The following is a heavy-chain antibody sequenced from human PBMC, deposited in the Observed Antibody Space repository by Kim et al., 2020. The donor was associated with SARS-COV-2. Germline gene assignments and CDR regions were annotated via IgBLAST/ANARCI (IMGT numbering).Heavy chain of an antibody. J-gene: IGHJ4*02. CDR1: GYTFTSYA. D-gene: IGHD6-13*01. CDR3: ARDLPGGDIAAAGEPDFDY. CDR2: INTNTGNP. Sequence: ASVKVSCKASGYTFTSYAMNWVRQAPGQGLEWMGWINTNTGNPTYAQGFTGRFVFSLDTSVSTAYLQISSLKAEDTAVYYCARDLPGGDIAAAGEPDFDYWGQGTLVTVSS. V-gene: IGHV7-4-1*02.